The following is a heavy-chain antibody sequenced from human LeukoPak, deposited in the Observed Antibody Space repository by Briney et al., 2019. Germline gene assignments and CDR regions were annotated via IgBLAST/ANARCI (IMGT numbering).Heavy chain of an antibody. V-gene: IGHV4-39*01. J-gene: IGHJ4*02. CDR3: VSPRGFSYGYFDY. CDR1: GGSISSGDYY. Sequence: PSETLSLTCTVSGGSISSGDYYWSWLRQPPGKGLEWIGSIYYSKNTYYNPSLKSRVTISADTSKNQFSLTLGSVSATDTAVYYCVSPRGFSYGYFDYWGQGTLVTVSS. D-gene: IGHD5-18*01. CDR2: IYYSKNT.